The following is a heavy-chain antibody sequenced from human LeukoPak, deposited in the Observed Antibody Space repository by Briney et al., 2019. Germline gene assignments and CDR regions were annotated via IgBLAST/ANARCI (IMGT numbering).Heavy chain of an antibody. CDR1: GYTFTGYY. D-gene: IGHD5-18*01. CDR3: ARDNGGYSYGYLAYYYYYYMDV. Sequence: ASVKVSCKASGYTFTGYYMHWVRQAPGQGLEWMGWISAYNGNTNYAQKLQGRVTMTTDTSTSTAYMELRSLRSDDTAVCYCARDNGGYSYGYLAYYYYYYMDVWGKGTTVTISS. V-gene: IGHV1-18*04. J-gene: IGHJ6*03. CDR2: ISAYNGNT.